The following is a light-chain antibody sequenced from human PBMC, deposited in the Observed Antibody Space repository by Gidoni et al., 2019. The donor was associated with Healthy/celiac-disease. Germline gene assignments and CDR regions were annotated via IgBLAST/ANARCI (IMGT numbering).Light chain of an antibody. CDR2: WAS. J-gene: IGKJ1*01. V-gene: IGKV4-1*01. CDR3: QQYYSTPPT. CDR1: QSVLYSSNNKNY. Sequence: DIVIPPSPVSPPLSLGERATINCKSSQSVLYSSNNKNYLAWYQQKPGQPPKLLIYWASTRESGVPDRFSGSGSGTDFTLTISSLQAEDVAVYYCQQYYSTPPTFGQGTKVEIK.